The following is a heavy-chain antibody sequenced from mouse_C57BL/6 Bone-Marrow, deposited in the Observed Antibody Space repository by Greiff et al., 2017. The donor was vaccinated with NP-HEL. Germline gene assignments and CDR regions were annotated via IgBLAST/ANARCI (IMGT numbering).Heavy chain of an antibody. D-gene: IGHD1-1*01. CDR1: GISITTGNYR. V-gene: IGHV3-5*01. CDR2: IYYSGTI. J-gene: IGHJ4*01. Sequence: EVKVEESGPGLVKPSQTVFLTCTVTGISITTGNYRWSWIRQFPGNKLEWIGYIYYSGTITYNPSLTSRTTITRDTPKNQFFLEMNSLTAEDTATYYCARDSYYGSRRAMDYWGQGTSVTVSS. CDR3: ARDSYYGSRRAMDY.